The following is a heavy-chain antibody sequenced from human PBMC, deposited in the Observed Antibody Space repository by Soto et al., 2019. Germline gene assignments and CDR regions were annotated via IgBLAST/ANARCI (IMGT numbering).Heavy chain of an antibody. Sequence: QELLVESGGGVVQPGRSLRLSCAASGFIFSSFAIHWVRQAPGKGLEWVTTISYDGRKTYFADSVKGRFTISRDNSKNSLYLQMNSLRPEDMAVYYCARSYDTLPGHYLAVDYWGQGTLVSVSS. J-gene: IGHJ4*02. CDR3: ARSYDTLPGHYLAVDY. CDR2: ISYDGRKT. V-gene: IGHV3-30*04. D-gene: IGHD3-9*01. CDR1: GFIFSSFA.